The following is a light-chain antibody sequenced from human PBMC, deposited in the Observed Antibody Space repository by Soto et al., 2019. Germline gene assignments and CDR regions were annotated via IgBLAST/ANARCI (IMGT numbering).Light chain of an antibody. CDR2: GAS. Sequence: IVMTQSPGTLSVSPGERATLSCRASQSVGRSLAWYQQKPGQAPRLLIYGASSRATGIPDRFSGSGSGTDSTLSISRLEPEDFAVYYCQQYSSLWTFGQGTKVDIK. CDR1: QSVGRS. CDR3: QQYSSLWT. V-gene: IGKV3-20*01. J-gene: IGKJ1*01.